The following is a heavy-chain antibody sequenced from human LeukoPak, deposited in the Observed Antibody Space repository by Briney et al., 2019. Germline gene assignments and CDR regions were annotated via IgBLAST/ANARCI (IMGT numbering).Heavy chain of an antibody. V-gene: IGHV4-61*02. J-gene: IGHJ6*03. CDR1: GGSISSGSYY. CDR3: ARVRTIVVVVHYYYYMDV. CDR2: IYTSGST. D-gene: IGHD2-2*01. Sequence: SQTLSLTXTVSGGSISSGSYYWSWIRQPAGKGLEWIGRIYTSGSTNYNPSLKSRVTISVDTSKNQFSLKLSSVTAADTAVYYCARVRTIVVVVHYYYYMDVWGKGTTVTVSS.